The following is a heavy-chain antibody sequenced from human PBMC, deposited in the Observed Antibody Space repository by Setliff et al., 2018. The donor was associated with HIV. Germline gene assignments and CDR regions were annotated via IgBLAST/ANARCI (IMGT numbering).Heavy chain of an antibody. D-gene: IGHD1-26*01. CDR2: ISTSGSTI. J-gene: IGHJ6*03. CDR1: GFTFSSYE. V-gene: IGHV3-48*03. CDR3: ARSPLGATNYYFYYYMDV. Sequence: GGSLRLSCAASGFTFSSYEMNWVRQAPGKGLEWISYISTSGSTIYYADSVKGRFTISRDNARNSLYLQMISLRVEDTAVYYCARSPLGATNYYFYYYMDVWGKGTTVTVSS.